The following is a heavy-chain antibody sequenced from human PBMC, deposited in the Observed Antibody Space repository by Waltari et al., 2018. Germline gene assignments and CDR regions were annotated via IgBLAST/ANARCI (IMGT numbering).Heavy chain of an antibody. CDR1: GFTFSAYW. J-gene: IGHJ3*02. D-gene: IGHD5-18*01. CDR3: ATSLVGDHNGYDAFDI. CDR2: INRYGSTT. Sequence: EVQLVESGGGLVHPGESLRLSCVASGFTFSAYWMHWVRQAPGKGLVWVSRINRYGSTTQYGDSMKGRFTISRDNARNTLHLQMNSLRAEDSAVYFCATSLVGDHNGYDAFDIWGQGTVVIVSS. V-gene: IGHV3-74*01.